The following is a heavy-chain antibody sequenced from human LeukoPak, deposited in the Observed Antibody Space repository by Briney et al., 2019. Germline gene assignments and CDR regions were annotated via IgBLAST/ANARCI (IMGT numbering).Heavy chain of an antibody. V-gene: IGHV4-34*01. J-gene: IGHJ5*02. D-gene: IGHD2-8*02. CDR3: ARDGGVAPHNWFDP. CDR1: GGSFSGYY. Sequence: SETLSLTCAVYGGSFSGYYWSWIRQPPGKGLEWIGEINHSGSTNYNLSLKSRVTISVDTSKNQFSLKLSSVTAADTAVYYCARDGGVAPHNWFDPWGQGTLVTVSS. CDR2: INHSGST.